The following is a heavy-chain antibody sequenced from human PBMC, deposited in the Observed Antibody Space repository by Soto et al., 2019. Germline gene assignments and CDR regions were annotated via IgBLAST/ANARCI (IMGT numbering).Heavy chain of an antibody. CDR3: ARGDRRIAAAERTFDY. CDR1: GGSISSYY. D-gene: IGHD6-13*01. CDR2: IYYSGST. J-gene: IGHJ4*02. V-gene: IGHV4-59*01. Sequence: TLSLTCTASGGSISSYYWCWIRHPPGKGLEWIGYIYYSGSTNYNPSLKSRVTISVDTSKNQFSLKLSSVTAADTAVYYCARGDRRIAAAERTFDYWGQGTLVTVSS.